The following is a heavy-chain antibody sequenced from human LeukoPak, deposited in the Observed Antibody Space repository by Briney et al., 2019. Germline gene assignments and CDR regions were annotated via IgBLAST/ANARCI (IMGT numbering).Heavy chain of an antibody. V-gene: IGHV1-18*01. CDR1: GYTFTSYG. CDR3: PRDGRRYCSSTSCYLGY. J-gene: IGHJ4*02. D-gene: IGHD2-2*01. CDR2: ISAYNDNT. Sequence: ASVKVSCKASGYTFTSYGISWVRQALGQGLEWMGWISAYNDNTNYAQKLQGRVTMTTDTSTSTAYMELRSLRSDETAVYYCPRDGRRYCSSTSCYLGYWGQGTLVTVSS.